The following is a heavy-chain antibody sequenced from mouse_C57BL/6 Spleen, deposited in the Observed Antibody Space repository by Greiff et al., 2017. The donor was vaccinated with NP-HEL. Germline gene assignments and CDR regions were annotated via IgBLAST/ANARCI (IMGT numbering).Heavy chain of an antibody. CDR3: ARFELRLYYFDY. Sequence: QVQLQQPGAELVKPGASVKMSCKASGYTFTSYWITWVKQRPGQGLEWIGDIYPGSGSTNYNEKFKSKATLTVDTSSSTAYMQLSSLTSEDSAVYYCARFELRLYYFDYWGQGTTLTVSS. CDR2: IYPGSGST. D-gene: IGHD3-2*02. J-gene: IGHJ2*01. V-gene: IGHV1-55*01. CDR1: GYTFTSYW.